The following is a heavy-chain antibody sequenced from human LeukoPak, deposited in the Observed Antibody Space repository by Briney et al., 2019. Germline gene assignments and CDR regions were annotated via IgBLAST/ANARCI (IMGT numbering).Heavy chain of an antibody. J-gene: IGHJ4*02. V-gene: IGHV4-39*01. CDR3: AKHYMGSYDNRGLDS. CDR1: GGSITTSTYY. CDR2: VYYSGYT. D-gene: IGHD3-10*01. Sequence: PSETLSLTCTVSGGSITTSTYYWGWIRQPPGKGLEWIGTVYYSGYTYYNPSLESRVTIFVDTSKNQFSLKLSSVTAADTAVYYCAKHYMGSYDNRGLDSWGQGTLVTVSS.